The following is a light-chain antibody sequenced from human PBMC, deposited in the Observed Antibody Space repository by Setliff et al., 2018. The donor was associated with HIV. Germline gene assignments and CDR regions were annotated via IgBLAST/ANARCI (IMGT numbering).Light chain of an antibody. J-gene: IGLJ1*01. CDR3: CSHADNWP. CDR1: SSDVGGYKY. V-gene: IGLV2-14*01. Sequence: QSALTQPASVSGSPGQSITISCTGTSSDVGGYKYVSWYQQYPGKAPKLIIYEVTNRPSGVSNRFSGSKSGNTASLTISGLQAEDEADYYCCSHADNWPFGTGTKVTVL. CDR2: EVT.